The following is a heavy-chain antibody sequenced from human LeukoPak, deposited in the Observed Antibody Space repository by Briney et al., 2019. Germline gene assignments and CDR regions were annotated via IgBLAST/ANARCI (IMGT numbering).Heavy chain of an antibody. CDR1: GGSINTGDYY. D-gene: IGHD2-2*01. Sequence: SETLSLTCSVSGGSINTGDYYWSWIRQHPGKGLEWVGYIYHSGNTYYNPSFRSRLTISVDTSKNQFSLKLSSVTAADTAVYYCARETFHCTTTICYPYYFDFWGQGILVTVSS. V-gene: IGHV4-31*03. CDR3: ARETFHCTTTICYPYYFDF. J-gene: IGHJ4*02. CDR2: IYHSGNT.